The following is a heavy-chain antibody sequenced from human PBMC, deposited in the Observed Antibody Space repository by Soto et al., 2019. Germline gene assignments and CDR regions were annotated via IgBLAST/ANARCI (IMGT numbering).Heavy chain of an antibody. J-gene: IGHJ6*03. CDR1: GYTFTSYY. CDR3: ARDQEPSTLYYDYYVMDV. Sequence: QVQLVQSGAEVKKPGASVTVSCKASGYTFTSYYIHWVRQAPGQGLEWMGIINPSGGSTSYAQKFQGRVTMTRDTATSTVYLEVSGLRSEDTAVYYCARDQEPSTLYYDYYVMDVWGKGTTVTVS. CDR2: INPSGGST. V-gene: IGHV1-46*03.